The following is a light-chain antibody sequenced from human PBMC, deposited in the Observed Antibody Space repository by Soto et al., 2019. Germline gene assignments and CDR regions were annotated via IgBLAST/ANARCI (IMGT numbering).Light chain of an antibody. CDR3: SSYAGSNNLGV. J-gene: IGLJ1*01. Sequence: QSALTQPPSASGSPGQSVTISCTGTSSDVGGYNYVSWYQQHPGKAPKLMISEVSKQPSGVPDRFSGSKSGNTASLTVSGLQAEDEADYYCSSYAGSNNLGVFGTGTKLTVL. V-gene: IGLV2-8*01. CDR2: EVS. CDR1: SSDVGGYNY.